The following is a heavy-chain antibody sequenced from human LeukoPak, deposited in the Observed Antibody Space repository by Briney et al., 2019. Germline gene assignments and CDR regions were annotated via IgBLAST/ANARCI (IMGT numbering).Heavy chain of an antibody. CDR3: TRSPSFTLGGGYLDS. D-gene: IGHD3-22*01. J-gene: IGHJ5*01. CDR2: VSWNTDHI. Sequence: GGSLRLSCVGSGFMFHDYVMHWVRQVPGKGLEWVSGVSWNTDHISYADSVKGRFTISRDNDANTLHLQMNSLRVEDTALYFCTRSPSFTLGGGYLDSWGRGSLVIVSS. CDR1: GFMFHDYV. V-gene: IGHV3-9*01.